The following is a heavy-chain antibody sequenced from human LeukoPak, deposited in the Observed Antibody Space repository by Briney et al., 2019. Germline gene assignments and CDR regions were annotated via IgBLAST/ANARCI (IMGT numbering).Heavy chain of an antibody. CDR1: GFTFSSYW. Sequence: GGSLSLSCAASGFTFSSYWMNWVRQAPGKGLEWVANIKQDGSEKYYVDSVKGRFTISRVNAKKSHYLQMNNLRAEDTAMYYCARDLTGYTSAWGQGTPVPVSS. CDR3: ARDLTGYTSA. J-gene: IGHJ5*02. V-gene: IGHV3-7*01. CDR2: IKQDGSEK. D-gene: IGHD6-19*01.